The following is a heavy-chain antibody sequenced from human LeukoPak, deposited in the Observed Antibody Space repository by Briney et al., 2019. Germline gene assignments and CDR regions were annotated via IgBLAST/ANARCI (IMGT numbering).Heavy chain of an antibody. D-gene: IGHD6-19*01. J-gene: IGHJ3*02. CDR2: IYYSGST. V-gene: IGHV4-39*01. CDR1: GGSISSSSYY. CDR3: ARQSGYSSGWYGPKGAFDI. Sequence: PSETLPLTCTVSGGSISSSSYYWGWIRQPPGKGLEWIGSIYYSGSTYYNPSLKSRVTISVDTSKNQFSLKLSSVTAADTAVYYCARQSGYSSGWYGPKGAFDIWGQGTMVTVSS.